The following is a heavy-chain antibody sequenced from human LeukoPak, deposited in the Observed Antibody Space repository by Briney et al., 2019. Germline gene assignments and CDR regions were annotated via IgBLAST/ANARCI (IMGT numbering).Heavy chain of an antibody. CDR3: VRHHPRALRGAGNWFDP. V-gene: IGHV4-59*08. Sequence: SETLSLTCTISGGSINNYYWSWIRQPPGKGLEWIGYVYSSGTSNSNPSLKRRVTISADSSKNQFFLKLNSVTAADTAIYYCVRHHPRALRGAGNWFDPWGQGTLVTVSS. CDR1: GGSINNYY. J-gene: IGHJ5*02. CDR2: VYSSGTS. D-gene: IGHD4/OR15-4a*01.